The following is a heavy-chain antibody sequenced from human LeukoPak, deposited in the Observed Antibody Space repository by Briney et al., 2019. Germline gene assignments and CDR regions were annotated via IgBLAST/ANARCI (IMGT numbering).Heavy chain of an antibody. CDR2: VSYSGST. D-gene: IGHD1-26*01. Sequence: SGTLSLTCIVSGGSISHYYWTWIRQPPGKGLEWIGYVSYSGSTNYNPSLKSRVTISVDTSKNQFSLKLSSVTAADTAVYYCARGEWELSAFDIWGQGTMVTVSS. CDR3: ARGEWELSAFDI. J-gene: IGHJ3*02. CDR1: GGSISHYY. V-gene: IGHV4-59*01.